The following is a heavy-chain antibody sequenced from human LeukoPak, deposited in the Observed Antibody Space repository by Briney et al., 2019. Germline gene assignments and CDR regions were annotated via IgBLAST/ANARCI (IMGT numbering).Heavy chain of an antibody. D-gene: IGHD4-17*01. J-gene: IGHJ4*02. V-gene: IGHV3-23*01. Sequence: GGSLRLSCVASGFTFSRYDMNWVRQAPGKGLEWLAGINSNDGSTYYTDSVKGRFTISRDNSKNTLYLQINSLRAEDTAVYYCARVGARQVLEYWGQGTLVTVSS. CDR3: ARVGARQVLEY. CDR2: INSNDGST. CDR1: GFTFSRYD.